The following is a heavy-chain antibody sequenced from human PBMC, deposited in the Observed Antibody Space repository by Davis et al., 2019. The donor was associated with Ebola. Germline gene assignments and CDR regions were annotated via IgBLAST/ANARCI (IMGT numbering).Heavy chain of an antibody. CDR2: IYYRGST. Sequence: PSETLSLTCTVSGGSISSSSYYWDWIRQPPGKGLEWIGNIYYRGSTYYNLSLKSRVNISVDTSINQFSLRLSSVTAADTAVYYCARHQRGYSYGGLPDYWGQGTLVTVSS. V-gene: IGHV4-39*01. J-gene: IGHJ4*02. CDR1: GGSISSSSYY. D-gene: IGHD5-18*01. CDR3: ARHQRGYSYGGLPDY.